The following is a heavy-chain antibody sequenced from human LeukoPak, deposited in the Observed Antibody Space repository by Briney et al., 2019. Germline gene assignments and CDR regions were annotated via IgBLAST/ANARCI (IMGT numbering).Heavy chain of an antibody. CDR2: IGCGAGST. CDR3: AKGVHQLVYYYGMDV. V-gene: IGHV3-23*01. D-gene: IGHD4/OR15-4a*01. Sequence: GGSLRLSCAAFGFTFSSYAMSRVRQAPGKGLEWVSAIGCGAGSTYYADSVKGRFTISRDNSKNTLYLQMNSLRAEDTAVYYCAKGVHQLVYYYGMDVWGQGTTVTVSS. J-gene: IGHJ6*02. CDR1: GFTFSSYA.